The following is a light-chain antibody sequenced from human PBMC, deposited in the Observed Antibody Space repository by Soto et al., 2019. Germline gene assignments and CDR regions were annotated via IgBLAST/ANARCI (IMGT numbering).Light chain of an antibody. CDR1: SRDIGGYDF. CDR3: SSYGGSNNLL. V-gene: IGLV2-8*01. J-gene: IGLJ2*01. CDR2: DVI. Sequence: QSALTQPPSASGSPGQSVTISCTGTSRDIGGYDFVSWYQQHPGKAPKLLIYDVIKRPSGVPDRFSGSKSGNTASLIVSGLQTDDEADYYCSSYGGSNNLLFGGGTKVTVL.